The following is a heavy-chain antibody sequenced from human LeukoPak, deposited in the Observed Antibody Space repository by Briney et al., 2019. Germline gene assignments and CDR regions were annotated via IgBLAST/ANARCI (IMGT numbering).Heavy chain of an antibody. Sequence: GESLKISCKGIGYNFSKYWIGWVRQMPGKGLEWMGIIYPRDSDVRYNPSFQGHVTISADTSISTLYLHWSSLQPSDTAIYFCARHGPEIVVVPASIPLDYWGKGTLVTVSS. V-gene: IGHV5-51*01. J-gene: IGHJ4*02. D-gene: IGHD2-2*01. CDR3: ARHGPEIVVVPASIPLDY. CDR2: IYPRDSDV. CDR1: GYNFSKYW.